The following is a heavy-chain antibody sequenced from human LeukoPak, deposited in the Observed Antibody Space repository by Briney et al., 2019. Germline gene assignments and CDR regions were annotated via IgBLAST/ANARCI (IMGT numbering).Heavy chain of an antibody. CDR1: GFTFSSYG. Sequence: PGRSLRLSCVVSGFTFSSYGMHWVRQAPGKGLEWVAVISYDGSNKYYADSVKGRFTISRDNSKNTLYLQMNSLRAEDTAVYYCAKRGYYYDSSGYYSRTYFDYWSQGTLVIVSS. CDR3: AKRGYYYDSSGYYSRTYFDY. D-gene: IGHD3-22*01. V-gene: IGHV3-30*18. CDR2: ISYDGSNK. J-gene: IGHJ4*02.